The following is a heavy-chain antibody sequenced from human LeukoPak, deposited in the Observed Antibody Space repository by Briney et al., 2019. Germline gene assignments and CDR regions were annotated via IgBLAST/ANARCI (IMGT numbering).Heavy chain of an antibody. CDR3: ARDFADSSSWFFFGY. V-gene: IGHV4-34*01. CDR1: GGSFSGYY. CDR2: INHSGST. D-gene: IGHD6-13*01. J-gene: IGHJ4*02. Sequence: SETLSLTCAVYGGSFSGYYWSWIRQPPGKGLEWIGEINHSGSTNYNPSLKSRVTISVDTSKNQFSLKLSSVTAADTAVYYCARDFADSSSWFFFGYWGQGTLVTVSS.